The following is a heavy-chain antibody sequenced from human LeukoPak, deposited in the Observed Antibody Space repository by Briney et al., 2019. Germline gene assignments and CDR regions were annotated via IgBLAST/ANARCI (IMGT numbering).Heavy chain of an antibody. CDR3: ARDQGYCSSTSCYTDWFDP. V-gene: IGHV4-34*01. D-gene: IGHD2-2*02. Sequence: SETLSLTCAVYGGSFSGYYWSWIRQPPGKGLEWIGEINHSGSTNYNPSLKSRVTISVDTSKNQFSLKLSSVTAADTAVYYCARDQGYCSSTSCYTDWFDPWGQGTLVTVSS. J-gene: IGHJ5*02. CDR1: GGSFSGYY. CDR2: INHSGST.